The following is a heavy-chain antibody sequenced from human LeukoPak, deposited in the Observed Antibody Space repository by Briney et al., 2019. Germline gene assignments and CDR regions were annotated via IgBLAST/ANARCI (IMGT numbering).Heavy chain of an antibody. CDR2: IYYSGTT. D-gene: IGHD4-17*01. J-gene: IGHJ6*02. CDR1: GGSISYYY. V-gene: IGHV4-59*01. Sequence: KSSETLSLTCTVCGGSISYYYWSWIRQSTGKGQEGIGYIYYSGTTNYNPSLKSRVTISVDTSKNQFSLQLRSVTAADTAVYYCAREDPQTTVPEGMDVWGQGTTVTVSS. CDR3: AREDPQTTVPEGMDV.